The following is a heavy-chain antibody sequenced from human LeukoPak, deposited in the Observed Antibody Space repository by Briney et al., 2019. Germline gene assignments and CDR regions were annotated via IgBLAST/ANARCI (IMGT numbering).Heavy chain of an antibody. V-gene: IGHV4-4*07. CDR3: AKEEKYYDILIGYYRSFYYFDY. J-gene: IGHJ4*02. D-gene: IGHD3-9*01. CDR2: IYISGST. Sequence: KPSETLSLTCTVSGGSISSYYWSWIRQPAGKGLEWVGRIYISGSTNYNPSLKSGVTISVDTSKNQSSLNLTSVTAADTAVYYCAKEEKYYDILIGYYRSFYYFDYWGQGTLVTVSS. CDR1: GGSISSYY.